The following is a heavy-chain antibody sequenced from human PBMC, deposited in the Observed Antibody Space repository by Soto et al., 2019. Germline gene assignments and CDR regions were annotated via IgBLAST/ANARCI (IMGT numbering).Heavy chain of an antibody. J-gene: IGHJ5*02. CDR3: VRDGTKTLRDWFEP. Sequence: SETLSLTCTVSGASISGFYWRWILNFAGKGLEWIGRIYATGTTDYNPSLKSRVMMSVDTSKKQFSLKLRSVTAADTAVYYCVRDGTKTLRDWFEPWGQGISVTVSS. D-gene: IGHD1-1*01. V-gene: IGHV4-4*07. CDR1: GASISGFY. CDR2: IYATGTT.